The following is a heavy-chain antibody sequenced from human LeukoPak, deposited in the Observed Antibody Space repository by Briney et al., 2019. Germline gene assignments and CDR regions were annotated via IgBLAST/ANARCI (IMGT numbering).Heavy chain of an antibody. CDR2: IYSGGST. CDR1: GFTISSNY. D-gene: IGHD4-17*01. Sequence: GSLRLSCAASGFTISSNYMSWVRQARGKGLGWVSVIYSGGSTYYADSVKGRFTISRDNSKNTLYLQMNSLRAEDTAVYYCARVGYGDYDSDYWGQGTLVTVSS. CDR3: ARVGYGDYDSDY. V-gene: IGHV3-53*01. J-gene: IGHJ4*02.